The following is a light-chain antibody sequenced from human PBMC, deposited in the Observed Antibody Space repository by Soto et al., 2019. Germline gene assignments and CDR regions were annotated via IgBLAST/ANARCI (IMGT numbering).Light chain of an antibody. CDR2: DDT. V-gene: IGLV3-21*02. J-gene: IGLJ3*02. CDR3: QVWHSSGDHPHWV. Sequence: SYVLTQPPSVSVAPGQTARITCEGNNIGSKSVHWYQQKPGQAPVVVVYDDTDRPSGIPERFSGSNSGSTATLTFSRVEAGDEADYYCQVWHSSGDHPHWVFGGGTKLTVL. CDR1: NIGSKS.